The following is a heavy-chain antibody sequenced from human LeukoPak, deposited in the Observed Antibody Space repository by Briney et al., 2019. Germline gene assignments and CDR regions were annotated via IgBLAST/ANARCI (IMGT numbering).Heavy chain of an antibody. D-gene: IGHD6-13*01. V-gene: IGHV1-69*13. CDR3: ATHSSSWTESYYCMDV. Sequence: GASVKVSCKASGGTFSSYAISWVRQAPGQGLEWMGGIIPIFGTANYAQKFQGRVTITADESTSTAYMELSSLRSEDTAVYYCATHSSSWTESYYCMDVWGQGTTVTVSS. CDR2: IIPIFGTA. J-gene: IGHJ6*02. CDR1: GGTFSSYA.